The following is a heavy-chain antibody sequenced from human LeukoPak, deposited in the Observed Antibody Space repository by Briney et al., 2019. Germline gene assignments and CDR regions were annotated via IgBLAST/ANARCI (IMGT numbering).Heavy chain of an antibody. CDR1: GFTFSSYA. CDR2: ICGSSGCT. CDR3: AKLESGSYSLDY. V-gene: IGHV3-23*01. D-gene: IGHD1-26*01. Sequence: GGSLRLSCVVSGFTFSSYAMTWVRQAPGKGLEWVSSICGSSGCTYYAGSVKGRFSISRDNSQNTLYLQMNSLRAEDTAVYYCAKLESGSYSLDYWGQETLVTVSS. J-gene: IGHJ4*02.